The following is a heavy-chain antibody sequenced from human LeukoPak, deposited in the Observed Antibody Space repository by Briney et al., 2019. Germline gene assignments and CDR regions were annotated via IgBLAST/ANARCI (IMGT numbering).Heavy chain of an antibody. CDR2: ISRSSTYI. J-gene: IGHJ4*02. CDR1: VFTLSSYA. Sequence: PGGSLRLSRTPSVFTLSSYAMIWVRQAPRGGLEWVSSISRSSTYIYYTESAEGRFTISRDHDKNPLYLQMNSLRAEDTAVYYCVRGDYDSGSYVYWGQGALVTVSS. D-gene: IGHD3-10*01. CDR3: VRGDYDSGSYVY. V-gene: IGHV3-21*01.